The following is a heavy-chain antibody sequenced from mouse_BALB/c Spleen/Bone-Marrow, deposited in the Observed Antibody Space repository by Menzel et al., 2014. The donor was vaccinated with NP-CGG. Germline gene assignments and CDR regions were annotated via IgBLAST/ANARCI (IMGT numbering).Heavy chain of an antibody. J-gene: IGHJ4*01. Sequence: QVQLQQSGAELVKPGASVKLSCKASGYTFTSYWMHWVKQRPGQGLEWIGEINPSNGRTNYNEKFKGKATLTADKSSSTAYMQLSSLTSEDSAVYFCAKGGYGSSYVRYYAMDYWGQGTSVTVSS. V-gene: IGHV1S81*02. CDR2: INPSNGRT. CDR3: AKGGYGSSYVRYYAMDY. D-gene: IGHD1-1*01. CDR1: GYTFTSYW.